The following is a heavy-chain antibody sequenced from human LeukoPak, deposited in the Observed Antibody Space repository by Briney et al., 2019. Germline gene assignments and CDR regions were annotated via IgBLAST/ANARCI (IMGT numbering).Heavy chain of an antibody. J-gene: IGHJ4*02. CDR3: ARGLGDCSGDCYGY. D-gene: IGHD2-15*01. V-gene: IGHV3-48*04. CDR1: GFTFSSYA. CDR2: ISSSSSTI. Sequence: SGGSLRLSCAASGFTFSSYAMHWVRQAPGKGLEWVSYISSSSSTIYYADSVKGQFTISRDNAKNSLYLQMNSLRAEDTAVYYCARGLGDCSGDCYGYWGQGILVTVSS.